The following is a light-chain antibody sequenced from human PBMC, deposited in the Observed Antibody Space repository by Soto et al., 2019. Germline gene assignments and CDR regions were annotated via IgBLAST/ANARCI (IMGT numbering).Light chain of an antibody. CDR3: QQYGDSPLT. V-gene: IGKV3-20*01. J-gene: IGKJ3*01. CDR2: GAS. Sequence: EVVLTQSPGTLSLSPGERDTLSCRASQNVYINSLAWYQQKPGQTPRLLIYGASTRAAAIPDRFSGSGSGADFALSIDGLEPEDFAIYYCQQYGDSPLTFGPGTKVDIK. CDR1: QNVYINS.